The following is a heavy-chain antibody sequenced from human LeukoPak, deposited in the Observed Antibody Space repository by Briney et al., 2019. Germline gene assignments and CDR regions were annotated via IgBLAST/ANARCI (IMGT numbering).Heavy chain of an antibody. CDR2: ASGSGGST. CDR1: GFTFSGYP. CDR3: ARDADTTALYWYFDL. D-gene: IGHD2/OR15-2a*01. V-gene: IGHV3-23*01. J-gene: IGHJ2*01. Sequence: GKSLRLSCAASGFTFSGYPIHWVRQAPGKGLEWVSSASGSGGSTYYADSVKGRFTISRDISRNTLFLEMNSLGAEDTALYYCARDADTTALYWYFDLWGRGTLVTVSS.